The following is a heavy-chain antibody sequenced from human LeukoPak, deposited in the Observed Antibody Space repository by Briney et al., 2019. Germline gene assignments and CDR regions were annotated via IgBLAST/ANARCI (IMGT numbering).Heavy chain of an antibody. D-gene: IGHD3-10*01. V-gene: IGHV4-59*12. Sequence: SETLSLTCTASGVSISSYYWSWIRQPPGKGLEWIGSIYYSGSTYYNPSLKSRVTISVDTSKNQFSLKLSFVTAADTAVYYCARDQFGELGYWGQGTLVTVSS. CDR2: IYYSGST. CDR3: ARDQFGELGY. J-gene: IGHJ4*02. CDR1: GVSISSYY.